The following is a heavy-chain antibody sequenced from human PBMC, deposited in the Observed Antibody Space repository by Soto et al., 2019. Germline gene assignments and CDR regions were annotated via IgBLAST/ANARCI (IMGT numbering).Heavy chain of an antibody. CDR3: ARVPTTRGPFDS. D-gene: IGHD4-17*01. Sequence: EVQLVESGGGLVKPGGSLRLSCAASGFSFSSYSMNWVRQAPGKGPEWVSYISSLGSYIYYADSVKGRFTISRDNAKNSLYLQMSSLRAEDTAVYYCARVPTTRGPFDSCGQGTLVTVSS. CDR2: ISSLGSYI. V-gene: IGHV3-21*01. CDR1: GFSFSSYS. J-gene: IGHJ4*02.